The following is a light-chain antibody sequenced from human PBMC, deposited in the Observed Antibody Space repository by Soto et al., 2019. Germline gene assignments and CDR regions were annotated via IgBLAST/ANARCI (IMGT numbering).Light chain of an antibody. V-gene: IGKV1-5*01. CDR3: QQYYSYPPT. Sequence: DIQMTQSPCTLSASVGDRVTITCRASQSISSWLAWYQQKPGKAPKLLIYAASTLQSGVPSRFSGSGSGTDFTLTISCLQSEDFATYYCQQYYSYPPTFGGGTKVDIK. CDR2: AAS. J-gene: IGKJ4*01. CDR1: QSISSW.